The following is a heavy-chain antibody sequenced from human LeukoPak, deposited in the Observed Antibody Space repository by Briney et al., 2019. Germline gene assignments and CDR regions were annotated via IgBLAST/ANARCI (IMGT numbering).Heavy chain of an antibody. D-gene: IGHD3-10*01. CDR3: ARDPHLFGAGYYFDY. Sequence: ASVKVSCKASGYTFTSYAISWVRQAPGQGLEWMGWINPNSGGTNYAQKFQGRVTMTRDTSISTAYMELSRLRSDDTAVYYCARDPHLFGAGYYFDYWGQGTLVTVSS. V-gene: IGHV1-2*02. CDR2: INPNSGGT. J-gene: IGHJ4*02. CDR1: GYTFTSYA.